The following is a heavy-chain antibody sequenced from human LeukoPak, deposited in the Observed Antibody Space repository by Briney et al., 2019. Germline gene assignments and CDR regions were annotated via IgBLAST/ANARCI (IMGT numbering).Heavy chain of an antibody. CDR1: GFTFSSYA. J-gene: IGHJ2*01. CDR2: IGGSGGST. CDR3: AKVDSFWYFDL. Sequence: SGGSLGLSCAASGFTFSSYAMTWVRQAPGKGLEWVSAIGGSGGSTYYADAVNGRFTVSRDNSKNTFFVQMNSLRADDTAVYYCAKVDSFWYFDLWGRGTLVTVSS. V-gene: IGHV3-23*01. D-gene: IGHD3-9*01.